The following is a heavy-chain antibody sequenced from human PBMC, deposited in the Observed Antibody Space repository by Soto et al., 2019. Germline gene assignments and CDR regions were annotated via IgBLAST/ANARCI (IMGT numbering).Heavy chain of an antibody. D-gene: IGHD3-10*01. CDR2: ISAYNGNT. J-gene: IGHJ5*02. CDR3: ARDGVKNYYGSGSYFASYNWCDP. V-gene: IGHV1-18*01. CDR1: GYTFTSYG. Sequence: QVQLVQSGAEVKKPGASVKVSCKASGYTFTSYGISWLRQAPGQGLEWMGWISAYNGNTNYAQKLQGRVTMTTDTPTSTAYMELRSLRSDDTAVYYCARDGVKNYYGSGSYFASYNWCDPWGQGTLVTVSS.